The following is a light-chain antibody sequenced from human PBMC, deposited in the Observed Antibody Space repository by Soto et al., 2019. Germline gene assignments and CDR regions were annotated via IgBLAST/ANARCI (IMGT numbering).Light chain of an antibody. CDR2: DVN. J-gene: IGLJ2*01. CDR3: TSWTTSNTMI. CDR1: SSDIGAYKF. V-gene: IGLV2-14*03. Sequence: QSVLTQPASVSGSPGQSITISCTGTSSDIGAYKFVSWYQQHPGKAPKLMLYDVNIRPSGVSNRFSGSKSGNTASLTISGLQAEEEADYYCTSWTTSNTMIFGGGTQLTVL.